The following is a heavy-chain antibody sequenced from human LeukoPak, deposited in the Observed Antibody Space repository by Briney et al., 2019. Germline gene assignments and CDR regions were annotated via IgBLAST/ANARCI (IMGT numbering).Heavy chain of an antibody. Sequence: GGSLRLSCAASGFSFSYYGMHWVRQAPGKGLEWVAVISHDGSDKSYADSVKGRFTISRDNSKNTLFLQMNSLRTEDTAVYYCAKDWRYSSSTTPYWGQGTLVTVSS. V-gene: IGHV3-30*18. CDR2: ISHDGSDK. CDR1: GFSFSYYG. J-gene: IGHJ4*02. D-gene: IGHD6-13*01. CDR3: AKDWRYSSSTTPY.